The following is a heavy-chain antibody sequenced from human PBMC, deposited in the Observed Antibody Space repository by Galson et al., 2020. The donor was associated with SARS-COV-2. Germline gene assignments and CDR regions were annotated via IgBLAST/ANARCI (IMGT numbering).Heavy chain of an antibody. J-gene: IGHJ4*02. CDR3: ARSFSISLPHLN. CDR1: GGSISNYY. CDR2: IYYSGST. D-gene: IGHD3-3*01. V-gene: IGHV4-59*01. Sequence: SETLSLTCTVSGGSISNYYWSWIRQPPGKGLEWIGNIYYSGSTNYNPSLKSRVTISVDTSKNQFSLKLSSVTAADTAVYYCARSFSISLPHLNWGQGTLVTVSS.